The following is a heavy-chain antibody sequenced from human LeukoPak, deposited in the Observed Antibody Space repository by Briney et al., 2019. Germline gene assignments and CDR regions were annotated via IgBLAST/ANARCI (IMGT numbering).Heavy chain of an antibody. CDR1: GGSFSGYY. CDR3: ARRLSITGIPGELDY. J-gene: IGHJ4*02. D-gene: IGHD1-20*01. V-gene: IGHV4-34*01. CDR2: INHSGST. Sequence: SETLSLTCAVYGGSFSGYYWSWIRQPPGKELEWIGEINHSGSTNYNPSLKSRVTISVDTSKNQFSLKLSSVTAADTAVFYCARRLSITGIPGELDYWGQGTLVTVSS.